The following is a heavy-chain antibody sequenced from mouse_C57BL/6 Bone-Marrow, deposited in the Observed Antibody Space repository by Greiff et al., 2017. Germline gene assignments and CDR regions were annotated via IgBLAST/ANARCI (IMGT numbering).Heavy chain of an antibody. V-gene: IGHV1-82*01. CDR3: ARCDGGNWYYDG. Sequence: QVQLQQSGPELVKPGASVKISCKASGYAFSSSWMNWVKQRPGKGLEWIGRIYPGDGDTNYNGKFKGKATLTADKSSSTAYMQLSSLTSEDSAVSFFARCDGGNWYYDGWGTGTTVTVSS. D-gene: IGHD1-1*02. J-gene: IGHJ1*03. CDR1: GYAFSSSW. CDR2: IYPGDGDT.